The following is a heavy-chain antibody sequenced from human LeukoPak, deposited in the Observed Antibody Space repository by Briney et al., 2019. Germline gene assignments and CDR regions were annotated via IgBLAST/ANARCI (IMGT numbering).Heavy chain of an antibody. CDR2: INPNSGGT. J-gene: IGHJ4*02. V-gene: IGHV1/OR15-1*01. Sequence: ASVKVSCKASGYIFTDYYMHWVRQAPGQELGWTGRINPNSGGTNYAQKFQGRVTMTRDTSISTAYTELSRLRSDDTAVYYCARAGSSTSLRPSAFDYWGQETLVTVSS. CDR3: ARAGSSTSLRPSAFDY. CDR1: GYIFTDYY. D-gene: IGHD2-2*01.